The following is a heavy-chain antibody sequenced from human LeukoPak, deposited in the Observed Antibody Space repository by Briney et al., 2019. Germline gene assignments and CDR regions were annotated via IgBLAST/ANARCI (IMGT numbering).Heavy chain of an antibody. CDR1: GDSISSYY. V-gene: IGHV4-4*07. CDR2: IYTSGST. J-gene: IGHJ6*02. D-gene: IGHD6-13*01. Sequence: SETLSLTCTVSGDSISSYYWSWIRQPAGKGLEWIGRIYTSGSTNYNPSPKSRVTMSVDTSKNQFSLKLSSVTAADTAVYYCAREGIAAARYYYYGMDVWGQGTTVTVSS. CDR3: AREGIAAARYYYYGMDV.